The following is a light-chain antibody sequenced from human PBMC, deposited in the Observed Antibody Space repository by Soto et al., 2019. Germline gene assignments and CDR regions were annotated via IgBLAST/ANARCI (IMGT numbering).Light chain of an antibody. CDR2: GAS. CDR3: QDYGRSRT. CDR1: QSVSSTS. J-gene: IGKJ1*01. Sequence: EVVLTQSPGTLSLSPGERATLSCRASQSVSSTSLAWYQQKPGQAPRLLIYGASSRATGIPDRFSGSGSGTDFTLTITRLEPDDFAVYYCQDYGRSRTFGQGTKVDIK. V-gene: IGKV3-20*01.